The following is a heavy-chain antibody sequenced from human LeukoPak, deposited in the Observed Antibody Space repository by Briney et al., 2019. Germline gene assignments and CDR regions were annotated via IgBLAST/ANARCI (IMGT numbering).Heavy chain of an antibody. CDR2: IYHSGST. Sequence: SETLSLTCAVSGYSISGGYYWGWIRQPPGKGLEWIGSIYHSGSTYYSPSLKSRVAISVDTSKNQCSLKLSSVTAADTAGYYCARGWLGWFDPWGQGTLVTVSS. V-gene: IGHV4-38-2*01. D-gene: IGHD6-19*01. J-gene: IGHJ5*02. CDR3: ARGWLGWFDP. CDR1: GYSISGGYY.